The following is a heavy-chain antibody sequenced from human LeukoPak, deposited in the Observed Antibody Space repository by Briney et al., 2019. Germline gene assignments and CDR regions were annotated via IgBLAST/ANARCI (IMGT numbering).Heavy chain of an antibody. Sequence: GESLKISCKGSGYSFTSYWIGWVRQMPGKGLEWMGIIYPGDSDTRYSPSFQGQVTISADKSISTAYLQWSSLKASDTAMYYCARAWGIAAAYWFDPWAREPWSPSPQ. CDR3: ARAWGIAAAYWFDP. CDR1: GYSFTSYW. J-gene: IGHJ5*02. D-gene: IGHD6-13*01. CDR2: IYPGDSDT. V-gene: IGHV5-51*01.